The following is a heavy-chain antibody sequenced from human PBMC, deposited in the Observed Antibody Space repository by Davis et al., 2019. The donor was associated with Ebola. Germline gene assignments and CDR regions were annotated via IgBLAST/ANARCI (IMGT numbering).Heavy chain of an antibody. D-gene: IGHD6-6*01. CDR2: IYPGDSDT. V-gene: IGHV5-51*01. CDR3: ARVPGAAPTGYAFDI. CDR1: GYSFTSYW. Sequence: PGGSLRLSCKGSGYSFTSYWIGWVRQMPGKGLEWMGIIYPGDSDTRYSPSFQGQVTISADKSISTAYLQWSSLKASDTAMYYCARVPGAAPTGYAFDIWGQGTMVTVSS. J-gene: IGHJ3*02.